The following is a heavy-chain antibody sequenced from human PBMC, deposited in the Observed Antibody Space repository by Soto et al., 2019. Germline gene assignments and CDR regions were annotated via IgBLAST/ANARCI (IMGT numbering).Heavy chain of an antibody. V-gene: IGHV4-34*01. CDR2: INHSGST. Sequence: SETLSLTCAVYGGSFSGYYWSWIRQPPGKGLEWIGEINHSGSTNYNPSLKSRVTISVDTSKNQFSMKLSSVTAADTAVYYCAARKTRYYYYGMDVWGQGTTVTVSS. J-gene: IGHJ6*02. CDR1: GGSFSGYY. CDR3: AARKTRYYYYGMDV.